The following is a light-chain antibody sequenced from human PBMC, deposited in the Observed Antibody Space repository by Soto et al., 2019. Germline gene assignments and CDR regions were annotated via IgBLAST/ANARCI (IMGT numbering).Light chain of an antibody. V-gene: IGKV3-20*01. Sequence: EIVLTQSPGTLSLSPGERVTLSCRASQSVSSSSLAWFQHKPGQAPRLLIYGASNRATGIPDRFSGSGSGADFPLTLCRLEPQDFAVYYGQQYGSSPRTFGQGNKLEI. CDR2: GAS. CDR1: QSVSSSS. J-gene: IGKJ2*01. CDR3: QQYGSSPRT.